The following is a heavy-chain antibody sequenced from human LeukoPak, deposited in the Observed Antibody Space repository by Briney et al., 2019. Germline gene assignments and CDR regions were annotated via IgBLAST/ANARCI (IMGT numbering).Heavy chain of an antibody. CDR3: ARDQIQWLLTSSVDH. V-gene: IGHV1-18*01. CDR2: ISTYNGNT. Sequence: ASVKVSCKASGYTFTSYGINWVRQAPGQGLEWMGWISTYNGNTNYAQKLQGRVTMTTDTSTSTAYMELRSLRSDDTAVYYCARDQIQWLLTSSVDHWSQGTLVTVSS. CDR1: GYTFTSYG. J-gene: IGHJ4*02. D-gene: IGHD2-15*01.